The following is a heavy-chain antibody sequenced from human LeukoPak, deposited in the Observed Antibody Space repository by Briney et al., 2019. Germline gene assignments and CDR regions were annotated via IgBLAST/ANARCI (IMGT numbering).Heavy chain of an antibody. D-gene: IGHD6-25*01. V-gene: IGHV4-39*01. Sequence: PSETLSLTCTVSGGSISSSSYYWGWIRQPPGKGLEWIGSIYYSGSTYYNPSLKSRVTISVDTSKNQFSLKLSSVTAADTAVYYCARRSPIVAAGDAFDIWGQGTMVTVSS. CDR1: GGSISSSSYY. CDR2: IYYSGST. J-gene: IGHJ3*02. CDR3: ARRSPIVAAGDAFDI.